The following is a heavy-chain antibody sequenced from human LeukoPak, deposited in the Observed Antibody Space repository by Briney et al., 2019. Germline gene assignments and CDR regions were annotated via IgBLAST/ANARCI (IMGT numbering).Heavy chain of an antibody. J-gene: IGHJ4*02. V-gene: IGHV3-30*18. CDR2: ISDDGRSK. CDR1: GFSFISYG. CDR3: AKLFSSWLY. Sequence: PGGSLRLSCAASGFSFISYGMHWVRQAPGKGLEWVGVISDDGRSKDYADSVKGRFTISRDNSKDTLYLQMNSLRAEDTAVYYCAKLFSSWLYWGQGTLVTVSS. D-gene: IGHD6-13*01.